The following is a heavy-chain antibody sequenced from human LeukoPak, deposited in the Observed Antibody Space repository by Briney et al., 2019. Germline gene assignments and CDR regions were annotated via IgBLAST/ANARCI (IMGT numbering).Heavy chain of an antibody. CDR2: ISYDGSNK. D-gene: IGHD6-13*01. V-gene: IGHV3-30-3*01. J-gene: IGHJ4*02. Sequence: PGGSLRLSCAASGFTFSSYAMHWVRQAPGKGLGWVAVISYDGSNKYYADSVKGRFTISRDNSKNTLYLQMNSLRAEDTAVYYCARDPKPSSWYEAYFDYWGQGTLVTVSS. CDR1: GFTFSSYA. CDR3: ARDPKPSSWYEAYFDY.